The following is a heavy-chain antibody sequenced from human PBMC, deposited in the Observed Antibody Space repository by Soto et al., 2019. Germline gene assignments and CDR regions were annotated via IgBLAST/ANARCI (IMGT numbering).Heavy chain of an antibody. Sequence: SVKVSCKASGGTFSNYTISWVRQAPGQGLEWMGRIIPILGIANYAQKFQGRVTITADKSTSTAYMEVSSLRSEDTAIYYCAFASGRGPTASPYFFDYWGQGTRVTVSS. V-gene: IGHV1-69*02. CDR3: AFASGRGPTASPYFFDY. CDR2: IIPILGIA. CDR1: GGTFSNYT. D-gene: IGHD2-21*02. J-gene: IGHJ4*02.